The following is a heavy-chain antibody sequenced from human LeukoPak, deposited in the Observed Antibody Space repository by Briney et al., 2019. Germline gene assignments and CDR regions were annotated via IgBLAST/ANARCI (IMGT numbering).Heavy chain of an antibody. Sequence: GGSLRLSCAVSGFTFSIYSMNWVRQTAGRGLEWVSSISGDSSGMYYRDSVKGRFTISRDNAKNLLYLQMNSLRAEDTAVYYCVRGTSDTGTDDLDYWGPGTVVTVSS. CDR3: VRGTSDTGTDDLDY. D-gene: IGHD4-17*01. V-gene: IGHV3-21*01. CDR1: GFTFSIYS. J-gene: IGHJ4*02. CDR2: ISGDSSGM.